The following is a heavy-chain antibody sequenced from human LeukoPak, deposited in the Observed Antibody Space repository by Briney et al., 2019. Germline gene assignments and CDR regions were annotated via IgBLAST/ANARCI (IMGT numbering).Heavy chain of an antibody. V-gene: IGHV4-59*08. J-gene: IGHJ4*02. CDR3: ARLRSGGYYFDY. D-gene: IGHD3-10*01. CDR1: GGSISSYY. CDR2: IYYSGST. Sequence: SETLSLTCTVSGGSISSYYWSWIRQPPGKGLEWIGYIYYSGSTNYNPSLKSRVTISVDTSKNQFSLKLSSVTAADTAVYYCARLRSGGYYFDYWGQGTLVTVSS.